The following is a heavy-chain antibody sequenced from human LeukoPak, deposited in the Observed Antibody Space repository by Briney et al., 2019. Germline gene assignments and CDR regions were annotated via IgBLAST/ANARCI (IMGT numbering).Heavy chain of an antibody. V-gene: IGHV4-39*01. Sequence: SETLSLTCTVSSGSISTSNYYWGWVRQPPGKALEWIGNIFYSGSTYYNPSLKSRVTISVDTSKNQFSLKLSSVTAADTAVYYCARHYYGSGTTGAIDYWGQGTLVTVSS. CDR1: SGSISTSNYY. D-gene: IGHD3-10*01. CDR3: ARHYYGSGTTGAIDY. J-gene: IGHJ4*02. CDR2: IFYSGST.